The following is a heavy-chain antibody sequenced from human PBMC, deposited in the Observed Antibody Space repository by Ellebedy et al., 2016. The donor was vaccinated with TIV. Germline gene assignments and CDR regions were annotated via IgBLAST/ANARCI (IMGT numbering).Heavy chain of an antibody. Sequence: SETLSLTXAVYGGSFSGYSWSWIRQPPGRGLEWIGEISHNGNTNYKPSLKSRVTISVDTSRNQFTLNLTSVTAADTAVHYCARVRPINLLYSSSSYWFGPWGQGTLVTVSS. CDR2: ISHNGNT. CDR3: ARVRPINLLYSSSSYWFGP. D-gene: IGHD6-6*01. CDR1: GGSFSGYS. V-gene: IGHV4-34*01. J-gene: IGHJ5*02.